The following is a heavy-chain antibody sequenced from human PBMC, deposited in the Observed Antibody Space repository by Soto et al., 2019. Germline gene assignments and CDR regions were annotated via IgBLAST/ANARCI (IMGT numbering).Heavy chain of an antibody. CDR2: ISYDGSNK. D-gene: IGHD5-18*01. Sequence: PGGSLRLSCAASGFTFSSYGMHWVRQAPGKGLEWVAVISYDGSNKYYADSVKGRFTISRDNSKNTLYLQMNSLRAEDTAVYYCAKEVDTAMPVFDYWGQGTLVTVSS. CDR3: AKEVDTAMPVFDY. CDR1: GFTFSSYG. J-gene: IGHJ4*02. V-gene: IGHV3-30*18.